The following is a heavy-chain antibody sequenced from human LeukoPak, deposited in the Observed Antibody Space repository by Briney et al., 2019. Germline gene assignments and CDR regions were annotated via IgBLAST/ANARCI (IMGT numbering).Heavy chain of an antibody. Sequence: PSETLSLTCTVSGGSISSGGYYWSWIRQHPGKGLKWIGYIYYSGSTYYNPSLKSRVTISVDTSKNQFSLKLSSVTAADTAVYYCARDGGVMVRGVIWGQGTLVTVSS. J-gene: IGHJ4*02. V-gene: IGHV4-31*03. CDR3: ARDGGVMVRGVI. CDR1: GGSISSGGYY. CDR2: IYYSGST. D-gene: IGHD3-10*01.